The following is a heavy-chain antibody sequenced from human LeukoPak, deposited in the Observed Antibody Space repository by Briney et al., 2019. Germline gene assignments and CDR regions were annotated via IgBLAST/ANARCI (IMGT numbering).Heavy chain of an antibody. V-gene: IGHV4-59*01. CDR2: IYYSGDT. Sequence: SETLSLTCTVSDGAIAGYSWSWIRQPPGKGLEWIGYIYYSGDTNYNPSLQSRVTVSVDTSKNQFSLKLTSVTAADTAVYYCVRTTLLYFDWSPDAFDIWGQGTMVTVSS. CDR3: VRTTLLYFDWSPDAFDI. CDR1: DGAIAGYS. J-gene: IGHJ3*02. D-gene: IGHD3-9*01.